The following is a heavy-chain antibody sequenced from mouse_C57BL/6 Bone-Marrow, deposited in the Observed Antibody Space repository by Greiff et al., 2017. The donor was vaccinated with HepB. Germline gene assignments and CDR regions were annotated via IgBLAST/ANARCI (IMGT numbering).Heavy chain of an antibody. D-gene: IGHD2-1*01. CDR2: IRSKSSNYAT. Sequence: DVMLVESGGGLVQPKGSLKLSCAASGFTFNTYAMHWVRQAPGKGLEWVARIRSKSSNYATYYADSVKDRFTISRDDSQSMLYLQMNNLKTEDTAMYYCVRQSTMASYWYFDVWGTGTTVTVSS. J-gene: IGHJ1*03. CDR1: GFTFNTYA. CDR3: VRQSTMASYWYFDV. V-gene: IGHV10-3*01.